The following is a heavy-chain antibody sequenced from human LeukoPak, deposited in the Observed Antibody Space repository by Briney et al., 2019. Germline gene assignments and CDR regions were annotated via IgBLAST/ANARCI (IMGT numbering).Heavy chain of an antibody. CDR2: ISSSGSTI. CDR3: SGAAATYGSYYYYYYMDV. Sequence: PGGSLRLSCAASGFTFSDYYMSWIRQAPGKGLEWVSYISSSGSTIYYADSVKGRFTISRDNAKNSLYLQMNSLRAEDTAVYYCSGAAATYGSYYYYYYMDVWGKGTTVTISS. V-gene: IGHV3-11*01. CDR1: GFTFSDYY. D-gene: IGHD6-13*01. J-gene: IGHJ6*03.